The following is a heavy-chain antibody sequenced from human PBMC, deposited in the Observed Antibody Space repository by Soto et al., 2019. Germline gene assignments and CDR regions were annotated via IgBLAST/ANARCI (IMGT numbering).Heavy chain of an antibody. CDR2: ISGSGGST. V-gene: IGHV3-23*01. J-gene: IGHJ6*02. Sequence: PGGSLRLSCAASGFTFSSYGMHWVRQAPGKGLEWVSAISGSGGSTYYADSVKGRFTISRDNSKNTLYLQMNSLRAEDTAVYYCAKDEAYIAARRSVGSYGMDVWGQGTTVTVSS. D-gene: IGHD6-6*01. CDR1: GFTFSSYG. CDR3: AKDEAYIAARRSVGSYGMDV.